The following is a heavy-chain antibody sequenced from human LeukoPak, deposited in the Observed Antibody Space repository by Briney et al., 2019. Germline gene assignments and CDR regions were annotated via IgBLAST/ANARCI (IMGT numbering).Heavy chain of an antibody. Sequence: ASVKVSCKAFGYAFGSYYMHWVPQAPGQGLEWMGIINPSGGSTSYAQKFQGRVTMTRDTSTSTVYMELSSLRSEDTAVYYCARDRAGSYDAFDIWGQGTMVTVSS. CDR3: ARDRAGSYDAFDI. CDR1: GYAFGSYY. D-gene: IGHD1-26*01. V-gene: IGHV1-46*01. J-gene: IGHJ3*02. CDR2: INPSGGST.